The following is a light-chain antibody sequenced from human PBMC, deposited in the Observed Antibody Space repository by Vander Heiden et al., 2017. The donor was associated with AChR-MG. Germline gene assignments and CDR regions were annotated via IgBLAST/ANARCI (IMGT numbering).Light chain of an antibody. CDR1: QSVSSSS. CDR2: SAS. V-gene: IGKV3-20*01. CDR3: QQYGSSPRT. J-gene: IGKJ1*01. Sequence: EIVLTQSPGTLSLSPGERATLSCRASQSVSSSSFAWYQQKPGQAPRLLIYSASSRATGIPDRFSGSGSGTDFTLTISRLEPEDFAVYYCQQYGSSPRTFGRGTRVEIK.